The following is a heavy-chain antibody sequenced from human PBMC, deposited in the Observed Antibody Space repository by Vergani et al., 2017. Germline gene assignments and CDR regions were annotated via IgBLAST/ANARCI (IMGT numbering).Heavy chain of an antibody. Sequence: QVQLVQSGAEVKKPGASVKVSCKASGYTFSTYGISWVRQAPGQGLEWMGWISAYNGNTNYPEKFQGRLTMTTDTSTRTAYMELRSLRSDDTAVYYCARDVADTHSSIWPLNYHYFMDVWGEGTTVTVSS. D-gene: IGHD6-13*01. CDR2: ISAYNGNT. CDR3: ARDVADTHSSIWPLNYHYFMDV. V-gene: IGHV1-18*01. J-gene: IGHJ6*03. CDR1: GYTFSTYG.